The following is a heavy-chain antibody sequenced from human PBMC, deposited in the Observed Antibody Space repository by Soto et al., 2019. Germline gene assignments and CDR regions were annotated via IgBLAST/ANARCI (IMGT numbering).Heavy chain of an antibody. CDR2: ISYDGSNK. Sequence: GGSLRLSCAASGFTFSSYGMHWVRQAPGKGLEWVAVISYDGSNKYYADSVKGRFTISKDNSKNTLYLQMNSLRAEDTAVYYCAKDRAFDIVVVVAASPKSYGMDVWGQGTTVTVSS. V-gene: IGHV3-30*18. CDR1: GFTFSSYG. D-gene: IGHD2-15*01. J-gene: IGHJ6*02. CDR3: AKDRAFDIVVVVAASPKSYGMDV.